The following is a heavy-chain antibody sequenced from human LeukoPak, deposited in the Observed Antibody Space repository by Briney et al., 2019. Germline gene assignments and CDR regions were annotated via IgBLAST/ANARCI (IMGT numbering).Heavy chain of an antibody. CDR2: VSGSGGST. CDR1: GFTFRNHG. CDR3: AHISSSWPDY. D-gene: IGHD6-13*01. V-gene: IGHV3-23*01. Sequence: PGGSLRLSCAASGFTFRNHGMHWVRQAPGKGLEWVSAVSGSGGSTYYADSVKGRFTISRDNSKNTLYLQMNSLRAEDTAVYYCAHISSSWPDYWGQGTLVTVSS. J-gene: IGHJ4*02.